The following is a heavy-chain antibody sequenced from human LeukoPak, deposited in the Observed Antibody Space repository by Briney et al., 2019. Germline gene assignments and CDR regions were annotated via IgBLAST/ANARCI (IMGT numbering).Heavy chain of an antibody. J-gene: IGHJ4*02. CDR3: VGSYKHLLDY. V-gene: IGHV3-74*01. Sequence: PGGSLRLSCAASGFTFSRYWMHWVPQAPGKGLVWVSRINSDGGSTTYTDSVKGRFTISRDNTKNTLYLHINRLRAQCTPVYYGVGSYKHLLDYCEQGTLATVSS. D-gene: IGHD1-26*01. CDR2: INSDGGST. CDR1: GFTFSRYW.